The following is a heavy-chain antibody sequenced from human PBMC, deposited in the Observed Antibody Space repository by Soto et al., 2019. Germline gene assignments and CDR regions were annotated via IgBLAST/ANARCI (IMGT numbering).Heavy chain of an antibody. CDR3: ARCVGGGDCWFDP. J-gene: IGHJ5*02. Sequence: QVQLQQWGAGLLKPSETLSLTCAVYGGSFSGYYWSWIRQPPGKGLEWIGEINHSGSTNYNPSLKSRVTISVDTSNNQYSLKLSAVTAAETAVYYCARCVGGGDCWFDPWGQGTLVTVSS. CDR2: INHSGST. V-gene: IGHV4-34*01. CDR1: GGSFSGYY. D-gene: IGHD3-16*01.